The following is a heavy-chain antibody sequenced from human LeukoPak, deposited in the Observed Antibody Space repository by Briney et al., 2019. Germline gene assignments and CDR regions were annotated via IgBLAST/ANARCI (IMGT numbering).Heavy chain of an antibody. D-gene: IGHD1-7*01. CDR3: ARHMNGNYGLH. V-gene: IGHV3-23*01. CDR1: GFTFSTYA. J-gene: IGHJ4*02. CDR2: TSGSGGAT. Sequence: PGGSLRLSCAASGFTFSTYAMSWVRQAPGKGLEWVSSTSGSGGATYYAASVKGRFTISRDNSKDTLFLQMDSLTAEDTAVYYCARHMNGNYGLHWGQGTLVTVSS.